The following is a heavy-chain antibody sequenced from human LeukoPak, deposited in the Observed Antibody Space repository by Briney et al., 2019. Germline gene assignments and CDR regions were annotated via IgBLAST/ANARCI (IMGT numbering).Heavy chain of an antibody. CDR2: NIPIFGTA. D-gene: IGHD7-27*01. J-gene: IGHJ4*02. CDR3: ARGPPNWGYDY. CDR1: GGTFSSYA. V-gene: IGHV1-69*13. Sequence: SVKVSCKASGGTFSSYAISWVRQAPGQGLEWMGGNIPIFGTANYAQKFQGRVTITADESTSTAYMELSSLRSDVTAVYYCARGPPNWGYDYWGPGTLVTVSS.